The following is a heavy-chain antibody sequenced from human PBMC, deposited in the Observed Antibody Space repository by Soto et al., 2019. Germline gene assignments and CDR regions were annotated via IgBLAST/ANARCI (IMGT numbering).Heavy chain of an antibody. CDR2: INPNSGGT. Sequence: QVPLVQSGAEVKKPGASVKVSCKASGYTFTGYYMHWVRQAPGQGLEWMGWINPNSGGTNYAQKFQGWVTMTRDTSISTAYMELSRLRSDDTAVYYCARDQYSGYDLGYYYYYGMDVWGQGTTVTVSS. J-gene: IGHJ6*02. CDR1: GYTFTGYY. D-gene: IGHD5-12*01. CDR3: ARDQYSGYDLGYYYYYGMDV. V-gene: IGHV1-2*04.